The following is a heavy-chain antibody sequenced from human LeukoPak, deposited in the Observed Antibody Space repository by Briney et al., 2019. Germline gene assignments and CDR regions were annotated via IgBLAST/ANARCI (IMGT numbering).Heavy chain of an antibody. D-gene: IGHD1-20*01. J-gene: IGHJ4*02. CDR1: GFTSSTAW. CDR3: ARYNWLEY. CDR2: MRQDGSDK. V-gene: IGHV3-7*01. Sequence: GGSLRLSCAVSGFTSSTAWLTWVRQAPGKGLEWVADMRQDGSDKYYVDSVKGRFFISGDIAKNSVSLHMNRLSVEDTAVYYCARYNWLEYWGQGTLVTVSS.